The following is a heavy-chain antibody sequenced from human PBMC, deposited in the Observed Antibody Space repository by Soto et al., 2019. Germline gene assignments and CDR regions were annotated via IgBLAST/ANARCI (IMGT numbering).Heavy chain of an antibody. CDR1: GGSFSGYY. J-gene: IGHJ4*02. CDR2: INHSGST. Sequence: SETLSLTCAVYGGSFSGYYWSWIRPPPGKGLEWIGEINHSGSTNYNPSLKSRVTISVDTSKNQFSLKLSSVTAADTAVYYCARVPASYDILTGPDYWGQGTLVTVSS. V-gene: IGHV4-34*01. CDR3: ARVPASYDILTGPDY. D-gene: IGHD3-9*01.